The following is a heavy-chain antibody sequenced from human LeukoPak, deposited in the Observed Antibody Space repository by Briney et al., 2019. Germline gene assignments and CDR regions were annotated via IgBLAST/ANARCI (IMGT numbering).Heavy chain of an antibody. J-gene: IGHJ4*02. CDR2: INPSGGST. D-gene: IGHD3-9*01. Sequence: ASVKVSCKASGYTFTSYGISWVRQAPGQGLEWKGIINPSGGSTTYAQKFQGRVTMTRDMSTSTVYMELSSLRSKDTAVYYCARRGSGYYSWTFDYWGQGTLVTVSS. CDR1: GYTFTSYG. V-gene: IGHV1-46*01. CDR3: ARRGSGYYSWTFDY.